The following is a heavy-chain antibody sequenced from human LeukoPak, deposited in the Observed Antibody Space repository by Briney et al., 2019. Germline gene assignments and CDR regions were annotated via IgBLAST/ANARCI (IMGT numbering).Heavy chain of an antibody. CDR1: GFTFSSYS. CDR3: ARVLSVIVVVTAVDAFDI. J-gene: IGHJ3*02. Sequence: GGSLRLSCAASGFTFSSYSMNWVRQAPGKGLEWVSSISSSSSYIYYADSVKGRFTISRDNAKNSLYLQMNSLRAEDTAVYYCARVLSVIVVVTAVDAFDIWGQGTMVTASS. CDR2: ISSSSSYI. V-gene: IGHV3-21*01. D-gene: IGHD2-21*02.